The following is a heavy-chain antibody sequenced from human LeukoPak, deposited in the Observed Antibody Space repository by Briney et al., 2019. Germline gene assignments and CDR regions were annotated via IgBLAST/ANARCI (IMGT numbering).Heavy chain of an antibody. CDR2: IYYSGST. CDR1: GGSISSYY. J-gene: IGHJ3*02. D-gene: IGHD6-13*01. CDR3: ARTKLRGSSWYVLASDAFDI. Sequence: PSETLSLTCTVSGGSISSYYWSWIRQPPGKGLEWIGYIYYSGSTNYNPSLKSRVTISVDTSKNQFSLKLSSVTAADTAVYYCARTKLRGSSWYVLASDAFDIWGQGTMVTVSS. V-gene: IGHV4-59*01.